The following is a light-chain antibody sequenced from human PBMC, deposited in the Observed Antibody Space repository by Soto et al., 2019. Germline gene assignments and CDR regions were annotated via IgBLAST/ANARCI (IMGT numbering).Light chain of an antibody. Sequence: DIQMTQSPSSLSASVGDRVTITCRASQSIGRYLNWYQQKPGKAPNLLIYIASSLESGVPLRFIGSGSGTDFTLTISSLQPEDFATYFCQQSYTTPTFGRGTTVDIK. J-gene: IGKJ1*01. CDR1: QSIGRY. CDR3: QQSYTTPT. CDR2: IAS. V-gene: IGKV1-39*01.